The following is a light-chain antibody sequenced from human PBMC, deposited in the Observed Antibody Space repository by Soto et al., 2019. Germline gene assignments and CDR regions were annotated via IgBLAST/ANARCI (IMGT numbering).Light chain of an antibody. J-gene: IGKJ5*01. Sequence: DIQMTQSPSPLSASVGDSVTITCQASQDIRNYVNWYQKKPGKAPKLLIYDASSLETGAPSRFSGSGSGTDFTFTISSLQPEDIATYYCQQYDNLPPFTFGQGTRLEIK. CDR1: QDIRNY. CDR2: DAS. CDR3: QQYDNLPPFT. V-gene: IGKV1-33*01.